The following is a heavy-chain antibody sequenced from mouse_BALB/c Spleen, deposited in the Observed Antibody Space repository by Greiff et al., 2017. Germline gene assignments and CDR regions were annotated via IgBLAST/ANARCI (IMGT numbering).Heavy chain of an antibody. CDR2: IYPYNGGT. J-gene: IGHJ2*01. Sequence: EVQLQQSGPELVKPGASVKISCKASGYTFTDYNMHWVKQSHGKSLEWIGYIYPYNGGTGYNQKFKSKATLTVDNSSSTAYMELRSLTSEDSAVYYCARSGRLWYYFDYWGQGTTLTVSS. V-gene: IGHV1S29*02. D-gene: IGHD1-1*02. CDR1: GYTFTDYN. CDR3: ARSGRLWYYFDY.